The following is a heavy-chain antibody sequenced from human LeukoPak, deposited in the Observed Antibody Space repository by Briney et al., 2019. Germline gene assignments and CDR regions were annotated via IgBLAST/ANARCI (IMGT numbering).Heavy chain of an antibody. J-gene: IGHJ4*02. D-gene: IGHD6-19*01. CDR1: GFTFSDYY. CDR3: ARIRGSGCADY. CDR2: IKQDGSEK. V-gene: IGHV3-7*01. Sequence: GGSLRLSCAASGFTFSDYYMSWIRQAPGKGLEWVANIKQDGSEKNYVDSVKGRFTITRDNAKNSLYLQMNSLRAEDTAVYYCARIRGSGCADYWGQGTLVTVSS.